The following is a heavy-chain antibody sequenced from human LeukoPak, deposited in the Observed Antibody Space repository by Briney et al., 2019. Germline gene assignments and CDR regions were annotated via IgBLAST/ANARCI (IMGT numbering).Heavy chain of an antibody. J-gene: IGHJ4*02. CDR3: ARVLGIAAAGPHFDY. Sequence: TLSLTCAVSGGSISNYFWSWIRQPPGKGLEWIGYIYYSGSTNYNSSLKSRVTISVDRSKNQFSLELSSLTAADTAIYYCARVLGIAAAGPHFDYWGQGALVTVSS. D-gene: IGHD6-13*01. V-gene: IGHV4-59*01. CDR2: IYYSGST. CDR1: GGSISNYF.